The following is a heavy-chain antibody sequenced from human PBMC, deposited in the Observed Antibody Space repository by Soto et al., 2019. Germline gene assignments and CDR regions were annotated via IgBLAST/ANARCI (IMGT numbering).Heavy chain of an antibody. CDR3: ARGLSVTNTFYYYYAMDV. J-gene: IGHJ6*02. V-gene: IGHV5-10-1*01. D-gene: IGHD2-8*01. Sequence: GESLKISCKGSGYSFTSYWISWVRQMPGKGLEWMGRIDPSDSYTNYNPSLKSRVTISVDTSKNQFSLKLSSVTAADMAVYYCARGLSVTNTFYYYYAMDVWGQGTAVTVSS. CDR2: IDPSDSYT. CDR1: GYSFTSYW.